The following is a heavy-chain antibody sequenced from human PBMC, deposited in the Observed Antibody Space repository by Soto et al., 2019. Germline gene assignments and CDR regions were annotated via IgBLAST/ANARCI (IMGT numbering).Heavy chain of an antibody. D-gene: IGHD1-26*01. J-gene: IGHJ1*01. CDR1: GFNFGGSW. CDR3: AREHYFGLAY. Sequence: EVQLVEAGGGLVQPGGSLRLSCAASGFNFGGSWMTWVRQALGKGLEWLAKINPDGSGEYYVDSVKGRFTISRDKAESSLFFQMDSLRYEDTAGYVCAREHYFGLAYGGQGNLVTVSS. V-gene: IGHV3-7*04. CDR2: INPDGSGE.